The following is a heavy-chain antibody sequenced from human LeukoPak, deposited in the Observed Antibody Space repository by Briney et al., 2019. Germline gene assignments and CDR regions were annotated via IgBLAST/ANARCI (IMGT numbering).Heavy chain of an antibody. J-gene: IGHJ4*02. CDR1: GFIISNYA. V-gene: IGHV3-64D*06. D-gene: IGHD6-13*01. CDR2: ISANGGST. Sequence: PGRSLRLSCAASGFIISNYAMHWVRQAPGKGLEYLSAISANGGSTYYADSVKGRFTISRDNSRNTLYLQMSSLRAEDTAIYHCLKDLYKGDSSSWYYFHYWGQGTLVTVSS. CDR3: LKDLYKGDSSSWYYFHY.